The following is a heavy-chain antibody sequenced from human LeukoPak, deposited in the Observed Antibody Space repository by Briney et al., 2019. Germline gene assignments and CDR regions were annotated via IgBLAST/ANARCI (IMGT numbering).Heavy chain of an antibody. CDR1: GFTFSNYA. D-gene: IGHD6-19*01. CDR2: ITGSGGST. J-gene: IGHJ4*02. CDR3: ARGLN. V-gene: IGHV3-23*01. Sequence: GGPLRLSCAASGFTFSNYAMNWVRQSPGKGLEWVSSITGSGGSTYYADSVKGRFTISRDSSKNTLYLQMNSLRAEDTAVYYCARGLNWGQGTLVTVSS.